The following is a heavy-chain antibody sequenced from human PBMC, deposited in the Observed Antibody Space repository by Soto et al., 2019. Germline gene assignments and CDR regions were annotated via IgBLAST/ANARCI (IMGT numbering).Heavy chain of an antibody. CDR2: IYYSGST. J-gene: IGHJ4*02. V-gene: IGHV4-31*03. CDR1: GGSISSGGYY. Sequence: PSETLSLTCTVSGGSISSGGYYWSWIRQHPGKGLEWIGYIYYSGSTYYNPSLKSRVTISVDTSKNQFSLKLSSVTAADTAVYYCARVRAQYYFDYWGQGTLVTVSS. CDR3: ARVRAQYYFDY.